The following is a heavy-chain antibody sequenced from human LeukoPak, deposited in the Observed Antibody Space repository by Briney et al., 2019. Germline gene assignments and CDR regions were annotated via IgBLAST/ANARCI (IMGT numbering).Heavy chain of an antibody. Sequence: GASVKVSCKASGYTFTGYYMHWVRQAPGQGLEWMGWINPNSGGTNYAQKFQGWVTVTRDTSISTAYMELSRLRSDDTAVYYCARDLDGSGSYIGYWGQGTLVTVSS. J-gene: IGHJ4*02. CDR3: ARDLDGSGSYIGY. CDR2: INPNSGGT. D-gene: IGHD3-10*01. CDR1: GYTFTGYY. V-gene: IGHV1-2*04.